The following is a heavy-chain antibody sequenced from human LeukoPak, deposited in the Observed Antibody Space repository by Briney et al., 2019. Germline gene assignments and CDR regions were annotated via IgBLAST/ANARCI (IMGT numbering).Heavy chain of an antibody. CDR3: ARVSRAAPLPYYYYYYYMDV. V-gene: IGHV1-8*01. CDR2: MNPNSGNT. J-gene: IGHJ6*03. Sequence: ASVKVSCKASGYTFTSYDINWVRQATGQGLESMGWMNPNSGNTGYAQKFQGRVTMTRNTSISTAYMELSSLRSEDTAVYYCARVSRAAPLPYYYYYYYMDVWGKGTTVTVSS. CDR1: GYTFTSYD. D-gene: IGHD6-13*01.